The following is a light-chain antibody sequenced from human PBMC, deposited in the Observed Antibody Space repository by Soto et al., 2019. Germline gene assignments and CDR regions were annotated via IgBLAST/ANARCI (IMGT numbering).Light chain of an antibody. CDR2: AAS. CDR1: RSISSY. J-gene: IGKJ1*01. Sequence: IEMTQSPSSLSASVGDRVTITCRASRSISSYLNWYQQKPGKAPKLLIYAASSLQSGVPSRFSGSGSGTDFTLTISSLQPEDFATYYCQQSYSTPVTFGQGTKVDIK. V-gene: IGKV1-39*01. CDR3: QQSYSTPVT.